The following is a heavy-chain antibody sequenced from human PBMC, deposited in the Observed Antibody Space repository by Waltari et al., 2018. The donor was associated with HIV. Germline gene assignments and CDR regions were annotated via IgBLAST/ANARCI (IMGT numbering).Heavy chain of an antibody. CDR3: ARAWEWLPRYGMDV. D-gene: IGHD3-3*01. CDR2: INSDGSST. V-gene: IGHV3-74*01. J-gene: IGHJ6*02. Sequence: EVQLVESGGGLVQPGGSLRLSCAASGFTFSSYWMHWVRQAPGKGLVWVSRINSDGSSTSYADSVKGRFTISRDNAKNTLYLQMNSLRAEDTAVYYCARAWEWLPRYGMDVWGQGTTVTVSS. CDR1: GFTFSSYW.